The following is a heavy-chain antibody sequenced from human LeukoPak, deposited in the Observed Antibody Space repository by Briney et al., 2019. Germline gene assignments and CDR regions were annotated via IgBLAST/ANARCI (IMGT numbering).Heavy chain of an antibody. V-gene: IGHV3-21*01. J-gene: IGHJ4*02. CDR1: GFTFSSYS. CDR3: ARGRIAAAGTFDY. D-gene: IGHD6-13*01. Sequence: GGSLRLSCAASGFTFSSYSMNWVRQAPGKGLEWVSSISSSSSYIYYADSVKGRFTISRDNAKNSLYLQMNSLRAEDTAVYYCARGRIAAAGTFDYWGQGTLVTVSS. CDR2: ISSSSSYI.